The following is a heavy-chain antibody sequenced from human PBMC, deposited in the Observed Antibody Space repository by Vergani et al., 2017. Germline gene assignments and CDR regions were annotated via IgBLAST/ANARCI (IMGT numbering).Heavy chain of an antibody. V-gene: IGHV3-48*01. CDR2: ISLSGATK. Sequence: EVSLMESGGDLVQPGGSLTVSCVGSGFMFNNYAMHWVRQAPGKGLEWVAYISLSGATKYYADSVAGRFTVSRESVKNSVSLHMNSLRADDTAVYYCARPSYGSEYDSYYGLDVWGQGTTVIVSS. CDR3: ARPSYGSEYDSYYGLDV. CDR1: GFMFNNYA. D-gene: IGHD3-10*01. J-gene: IGHJ6*02.